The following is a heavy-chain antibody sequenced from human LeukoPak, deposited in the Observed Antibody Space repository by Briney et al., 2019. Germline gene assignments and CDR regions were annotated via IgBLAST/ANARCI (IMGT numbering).Heavy chain of an antibody. CDR3: ARNYGDYAGMDV. V-gene: IGHV4-34*01. Sequence: SETQSLTCAVYGGSFSGYYWSWIRQPPGKGLEWIGEINHSGSTNYNPSLKSRVTISVDTSKNQFSLKLSPVTAADTAVYYCARNYGDYAGMDVWGQGTTVTVSS. CDR1: GGSFSGYY. J-gene: IGHJ6*02. D-gene: IGHD4-17*01. CDR2: INHSGST.